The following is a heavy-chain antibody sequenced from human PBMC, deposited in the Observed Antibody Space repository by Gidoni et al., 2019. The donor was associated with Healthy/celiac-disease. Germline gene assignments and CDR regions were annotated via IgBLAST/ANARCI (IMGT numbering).Heavy chain of an antibody. CDR3: AAGGKRYSSGWYGSYHYAEYFQH. J-gene: IGHJ1*01. D-gene: IGHD6-19*01. CDR2: ISYDGSNK. V-gene: IGHV3-30*03. Sequence: QVQLVESGGGVVQPGRSLRLSCAASGFTFSSYGMQWVRQAPGKGLEWVAVISYDGSNKYYADSVKGRFTISRDNSKNTLYLQMNSLRAEDTAVYYCAAGGKRYSSGWYGSYHYAEYFQHWGQGTLVTVSS. CDR1: GFTFSSYG.